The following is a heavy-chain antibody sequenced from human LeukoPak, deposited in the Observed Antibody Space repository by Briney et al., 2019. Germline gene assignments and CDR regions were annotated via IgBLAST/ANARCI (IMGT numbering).Heavy chain of an antibody. CDR2: IYYSGST. D-gene: IGHD3-22*01. CDR3: ARLDYDSSGYDY. J-gene: IGHJ4*02. CDR1: GGSISSSSYY. Sequence: SETLSLTCTVSGGSISSSSYYWGWIRQPPGKGLEWNGSIYYSGSTYYNPSLKSRVTISVDTSKNQFSLKLSSVTAADTAVYYCARLDYDSSGYDYWGQGTLVTVSS. V-gene: IGHV4-39*01.